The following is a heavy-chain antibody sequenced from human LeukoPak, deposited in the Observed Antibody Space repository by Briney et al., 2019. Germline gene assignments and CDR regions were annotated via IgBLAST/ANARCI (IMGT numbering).Heavy chain of an antibody. CDR1: GYTFTGFY. V-gene: IGHV1-2*02. Sequence: ASVKVSCKASGYTFTGFYMHWVRQAPGQGLEWMGWINPNSGGTNYAQKFQGRVTMTRDASISTAYMEMSRLRSDDTAVHHCARVGVDLWFGEFWTLFGCWFDPWGQGTLVTVSS. D-gene: IGHD3-10*01. CDR2: INPNSGGT. J-gene: IGHJ5*02. CDR3: ARVGVDLWFGEFWTLFGCWFDP.